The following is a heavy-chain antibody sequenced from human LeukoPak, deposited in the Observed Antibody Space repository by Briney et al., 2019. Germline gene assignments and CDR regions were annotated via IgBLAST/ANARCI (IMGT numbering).Heavy chain of an antibody. CDR2: ISSSSSYI. CDR1: GFTSSSYS. D-gene: IGHD6-13*01. Sequence: PGGPLRLSCAASGFTSSSYSMNWVRQAPGKGLEWVSSISSSSSYIYYADSVKGRFTISRDNAKNSLYLQMNSLRAEDTAVYYCARDLRLGIAAAGTDYWGQGTLVTVSS. V-gene: IGHV3-21*01. CDR3: ARDLRLGIAAAGTDY. J-gene: IGHJ4*02.